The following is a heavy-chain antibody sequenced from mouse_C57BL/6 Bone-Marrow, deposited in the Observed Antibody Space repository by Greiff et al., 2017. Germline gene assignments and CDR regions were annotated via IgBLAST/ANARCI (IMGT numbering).Heavy chain of an antibody. D-gene: IGHD3-1*01. Sequence: VQLQQPGAELVRPGTSVKLSCKASGYTFTSYWMHWVKQRPGQGLEWIGVIDPSDSYTNYNQKFKGKATLTVDTSSSTAYMQLSRLTSEDSAVYYCRAGTSYWGQGTTLTVSS. CDR2: IDPSDSYT. J-gene: IGHJ2*01. CDR1: GYTFTSYW. CDR3: RAGTSY. V-gene: IGHV1-59*01.